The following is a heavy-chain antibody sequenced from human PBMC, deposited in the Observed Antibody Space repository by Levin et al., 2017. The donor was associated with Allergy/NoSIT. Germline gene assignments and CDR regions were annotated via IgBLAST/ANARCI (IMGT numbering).Heavy chain of an antibody. D-gene: IGHD6-13*01. V-gene: IGHV3-15*01. CDR2: IKSKTDDGTS. CDR3: TTDCGSWDRGRVAAAPSPDY. J-gene: IGHJ4*02. Sequence: AGGSLRLSCAASGFTFSNAWMNWVRQAPGKGLEWVGRIKSKTDDGTSDYAAPVKGSFTISRDDSKNTLYLQMNSLKTEDTAVYYCTTDCGSWDRGRVAAAPSPDYWGQGTLVTVSS. CDR1: GFTFSNAW.